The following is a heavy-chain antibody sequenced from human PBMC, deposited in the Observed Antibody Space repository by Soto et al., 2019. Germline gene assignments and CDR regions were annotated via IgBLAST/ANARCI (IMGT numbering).Heavy chain of an antibody. CDR1: GGSISSYY. CDR3: ARSTTKYGMDV. D-gene: IGHD1-1*01. CDR2: IYYTGST. Sequence: SETLSLTCTVSGGSISSYYWSWIRQPPGKGLEWIGYIYYTGSTNYNPSLKSRVTISVDTSKNQFSLKLSSVTAADTAVYYCARSTTKYGMDVWGQGTTVTVSS. V-gene: IGHV4-59*08. J-gene: IGHJ6*02.